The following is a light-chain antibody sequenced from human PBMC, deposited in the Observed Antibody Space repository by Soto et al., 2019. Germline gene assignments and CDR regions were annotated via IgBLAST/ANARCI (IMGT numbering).Light chain of an antibody. CDR1: QSISSR. Sequence: DIQMTQSPSTLSASVGDRVTITCRASQSISSRLAWYQQKPGKAPKLLIYGASTLEGGVPGRFSGSGSGTEFTLTISSLQPDDFATYYCQHYNSYSEAFGQGTKVDIK. CDR3: QHYNSYSEA. CDR2: GAS. V-gene: IGKV1-5*01. J-gene: IGKJ1*01.